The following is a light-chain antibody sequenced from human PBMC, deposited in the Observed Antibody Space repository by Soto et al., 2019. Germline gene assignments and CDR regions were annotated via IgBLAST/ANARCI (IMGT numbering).Light chain of an antibody. Sequence: EVLMTQSPSTLSVSPGERATLSCRASQRISSNLAWYQQKPGQAPRLLIYGASTRATGTPARFRGSGSGTEFTLTISSLQPEDFAVYYCQQYNNWPLTFGQGTKVDIK. CDR2: GAS. J-gene: IGKJ1*01. V-gene: IGKV3-15*01. CDR3: QQYNNWPLT. CDR1: QRISSN.